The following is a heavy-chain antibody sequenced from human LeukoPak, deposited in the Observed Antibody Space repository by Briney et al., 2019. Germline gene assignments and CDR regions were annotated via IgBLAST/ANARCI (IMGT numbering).Heavy chain of an antibody. CDR2: IYYSGST. J-gene: IGHJ5*02. CDR1: GGSISSSSYY. CDR3: ARGPTLTGTTGLNWFDP. D-gene: IGHD1-7*01. Sequence: SETLSLTCTVSGGSISSSSYYWGWIRQPPGKGLEWIGSIYYSGSTYYNPSLKSRVTISVDTSKNQFSLKLSSVTAADTAVYYCARGPTLTGTTGLNWFDPWGQGTLVTVSS. V-gene: IGHV4-39*07.